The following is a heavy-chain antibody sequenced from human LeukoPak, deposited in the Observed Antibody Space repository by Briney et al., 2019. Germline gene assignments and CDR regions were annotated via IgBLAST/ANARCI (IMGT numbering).Heavy chain of an antibody. CDR3: AREDGTAMVSPMDV. J-gene: IGHJ6*04. Sequence: PGGSLRLSCAASGFTFSSYSMNWVRQAPGKGLEWVSSISSSSSYIYYADSVKGRFTISRDNAKNSLYLQMNSLRAEDTAVYYCAREDGTAMVSPMDVWGKGTTVTVSS. D-gene: IGHD5-18*01. CDR2: ISSSSSYI. CDR1: GFTFSSYS. V-gene: IGHV3-21*01.